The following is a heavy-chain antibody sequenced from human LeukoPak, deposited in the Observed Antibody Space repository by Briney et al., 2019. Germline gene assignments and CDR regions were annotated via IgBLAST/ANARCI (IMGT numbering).Heavy chain of an antibody. Sequence: KASETLSLTCTVSGGSISIFWNWIRQPPGKGLEWIGNIYDSGITNYNPSLRSRVIISVDTSMNQFSLKLSSVTAADTAVYYCARVRQGGYYYYYGMDVWGQGTTVTVSS. J-gene: IGHJ6*02. CDR2: IYDSGIT. D-gene: IGHD3-16*01. CDR1: GGSISIF. V-gene: IGHV4-59*01. CDR3: ARVRQGGYYYYYGMDV.